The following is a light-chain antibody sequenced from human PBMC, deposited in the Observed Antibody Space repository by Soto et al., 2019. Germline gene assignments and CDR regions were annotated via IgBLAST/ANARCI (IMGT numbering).Light chain of an antibody. CDR3: QHRRNWPWT. CDR1: QSVSSY. J-gene: IGKJ1*01. CDR2: DAV. Sequence: EIVLTQFPATLSLSPGERATLSCRASQSVSSYLGWYQQRPGQAPRLLIYDAVNRATGIPARFSGSGSGTDFTLTISSLEPEDFVVYYCQHRRNWPWTFGQGTKVEIK. V-gene: IGKV3-11*01.